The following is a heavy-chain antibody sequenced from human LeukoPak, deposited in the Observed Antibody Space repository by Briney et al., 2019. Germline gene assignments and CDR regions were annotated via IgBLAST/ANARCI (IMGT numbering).Heavy chain of an antibody. Sequence: PAGSLRLSCSASGFTISRYSRHWVRQPPGKGLEYVSDISSNGGSTYYADSVKGRSTISRDNFRNTLHLQMSGLGVEDSAVYYCVKDSSSGSYFDYWGRGTLVTVSS. J-gene: IGHJ4*02. D-gene: IGHD3-10*01. CDR3: VKDSSSGSYFDY. CDR2: ISSNGGST. CDR1: GFTISRYS. V-gene: IGHV3-64D*06.